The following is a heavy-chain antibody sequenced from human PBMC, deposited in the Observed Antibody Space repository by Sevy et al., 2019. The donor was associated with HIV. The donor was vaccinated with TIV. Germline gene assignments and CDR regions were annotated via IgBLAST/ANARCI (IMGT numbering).Heavy chain of an antibody. V-gene: IGHV3-11*01. CDR3: ARGVQWLEKGGFDY. J-gene: IGHJ4*02. CDR2: ISSSGSTI. Sequence: GGSLRLSCAASGFTFSDYYMSWIRQAPGKGLEWVSHISSSGSTIYYADSVKGRFTISRDNAKNALYLQMNSLRAEDTAVYYSARGVQWLEKGGFDYWGQGTLVTVSS. CDR1: GFTFSDYY. D-gene: IGHD6-19*01.